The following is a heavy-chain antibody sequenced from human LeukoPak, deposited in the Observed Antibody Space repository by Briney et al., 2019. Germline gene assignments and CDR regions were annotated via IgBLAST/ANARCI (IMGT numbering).Heavy chain of an antibody. CDR2: IYSGGST. Sequence: GGSLRLSCAASGFTVGSNYMSWVRQAPGKGLEWVSVIYSGGSTYYADSVKGRFTISRDNSKNTLYLQMNSLRAEDTAVYYCARGYYESGSYFAFDYWGQGTLVTVSS. V-gene: IGHV3-53*01. CDR3: ARGYYESGSYFAFDY. D-gene: IGHD3-10*01. CDR1: GFTVGSNY. J-gene: IGHJ4*02.